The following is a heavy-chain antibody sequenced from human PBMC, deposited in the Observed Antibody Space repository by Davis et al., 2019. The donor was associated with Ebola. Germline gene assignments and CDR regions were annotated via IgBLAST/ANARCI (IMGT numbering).Heavy chain of an antibody. CDR3: ARGRDIWSVPEY. J-gene: IGHJ4*02. CDR1: GYIFTGYY. CDR2: INPNSGAT. Sequence: ASVKVSCKASGYIFTGYYIHWVRQAPGQGLEWMGCINPNSGATNYAQKFRGWVTMTRGTSINTAYMEVTSLKSDGTAVYHCARGRDIWSVPEYWGQGTLVTVSS. V-gene: IGHV1-2*04. D-gene: IGHD3-3*01.